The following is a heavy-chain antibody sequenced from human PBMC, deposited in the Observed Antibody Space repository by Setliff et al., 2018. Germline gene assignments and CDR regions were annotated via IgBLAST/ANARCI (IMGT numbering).Heavy chain of an antibody. CDR3: AREGSPPLHYFDY. V-gene: IGHV4-59*01. J-gene: IGHJ4*02. Sequence: SETLSLTCTVSGGSISSYYWSWIRQPPGKGLEWIGCIYYSGSTNYNPSLESRVTISVDTSKNQFSLKLSSVTAADTAVYYCAREGSPPLHYFDYWGQGTLVTVSS. CDR2: IYYSGST. D-gene: IGHD2-15*01. CDR1: GGSISSYY.